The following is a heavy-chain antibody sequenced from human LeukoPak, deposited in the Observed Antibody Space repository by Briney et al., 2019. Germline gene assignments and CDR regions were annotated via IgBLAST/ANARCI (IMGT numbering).Heavy chain of an antibody. D-gene: IGHD3-10*01. J-gene: IGHJ5*02. CDR2: MNPNSGNT. CDR1: GYTFTSYD. V-gene: IGHV1-8*01. CDR3: ARVFKSQGIDP. Sequence: ASVKVSCKASGYTFTSYDISWVRQATGQGLEWMGWMNPNSGNTGYAQKFQGRVTITRNTSISTAYIELSSLRSEDTAVYYCARVFKSQGIDPWGQGTLVTVSS.